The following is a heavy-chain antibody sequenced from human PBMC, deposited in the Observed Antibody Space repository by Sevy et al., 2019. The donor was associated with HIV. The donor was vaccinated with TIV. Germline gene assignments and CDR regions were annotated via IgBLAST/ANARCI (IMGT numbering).Heavy chain of an antibody. V-gene: IGHV3-48*03. Sequence: GGSLRLSCAASGFTFSTYEMNWVRQAPRKGLEWVSYISSSGSTIYYADSVKGRFTISRDSAKNSLYLQMNSPRAEDTAVYYCARGAWGGIDYWGQGTLVTVSS. CDR2: ISSSGSTI. J-gene: IGHJ4*02. D-gene: IGHD3-16*01. CDR1: GFTFSTYE. CDR3: ARGAWGGIDY.